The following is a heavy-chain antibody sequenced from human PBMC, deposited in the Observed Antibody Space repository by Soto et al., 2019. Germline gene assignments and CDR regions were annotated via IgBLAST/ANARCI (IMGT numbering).Heavy chain of an antibody. J-gene: IGHJ4*02. D-gene: IGHD4-17*01. CDR2: IKTDGSFS. CDR1: GFTFSSYY. Sequence: EVQLVESGGGLVQPGGSLRLSCAASGFTFSSYYMHSVRQAPGKGLVWISRIKTDGSFSSYADSVKGRFTISRDNARNTLFLQMNSLSDDDTAVYYCSRGFYGDPPALDYWGQGTLVSVSS. V-gene: IGHV3-74*01. CDR3: SRGFYGDPPALDY.